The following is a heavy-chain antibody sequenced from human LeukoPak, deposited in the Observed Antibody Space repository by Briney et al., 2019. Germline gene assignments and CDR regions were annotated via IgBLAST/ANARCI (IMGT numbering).Heavy chain of an antibody. D-gene: IGHD4-17*01. Sequence: GESLNISCKGAGYSFTSYWIGWVRQMPGKGLEWMGIIYPGDSDTRYSPSFQGQVTISADKSISTAYLQWSSLKASDTAMYYCARIVKAQRPGTTVTTVYGMDVWGQGTTVTVSS. V-gene: IGHV5-51*01. J-gene: IGHJ6*02. CDR1: GYSFTSYW. CDR2: IYPGDSDT. CDR3: ARIVKAQRPGTTVTTVYGMDV.